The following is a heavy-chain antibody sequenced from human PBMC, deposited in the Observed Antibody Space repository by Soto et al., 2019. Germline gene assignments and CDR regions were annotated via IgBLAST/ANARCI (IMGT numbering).Heavy chain of an antibody. V-gene: IGHV4-30-4*01. CDR3: ARTYYYDSSASTPFDY. Sequence: SETLSLTCSVSGVSISSGDYYWNWIRQPPGKGLEWIGCIYYSGSTYYNPSLKSRVTISVDTSKNQFSLKLTSVTAADTAVYYCARTYYYDSSASTPFDYWGQGTLVTVSS. J-gene: IGHJ4*02. CDR2: IYYSGST. D-gene: IGHD3-22*01. CDR1: GVSISSGDYY.